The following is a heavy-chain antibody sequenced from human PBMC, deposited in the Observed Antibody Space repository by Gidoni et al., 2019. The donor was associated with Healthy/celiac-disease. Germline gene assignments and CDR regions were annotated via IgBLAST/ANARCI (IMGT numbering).Heavy chain of an antibody. D-gene: IGHD2-2*01. J-gene: IGHJ6*03. Sequence: EVQLLESGGGFVQPGGSMRLSCAASGFTFSSYAISWFRQAPGKGLEWVAAISGSGGKTYYADSVKGRFTIARDNSKNTLYLQMNSLRAEDTAVYYCAKFIFPPWYQQYYYYYYYMDVWGKGTTVTVSS. V-gene: IGHV3-23*01. CDR1: GFTFSSYA. CDR2: ISGSGGKT. CDR3: AKFIFPPWYQQYYYYYYYMDV.